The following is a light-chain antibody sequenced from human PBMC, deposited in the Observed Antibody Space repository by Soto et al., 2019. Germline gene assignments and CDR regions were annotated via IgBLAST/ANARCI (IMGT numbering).Light chain of an antibody. J-gene: IGKJ1*01. CDR1: QSVSSY. CDR3: QQYNNWPPAWT. CDR2: DAS. Sequence: EIVLTQSPATLSLSPGERATLSCRASQSVSSYLAWYQQKPGQAPRLLIYDASNRATGIPARFSGSGSGTDFTLTISSLEPEDFAVYYCQQYNNWPPAWTFGQGTKVDIK. V-gene: IGKV3-11*01.